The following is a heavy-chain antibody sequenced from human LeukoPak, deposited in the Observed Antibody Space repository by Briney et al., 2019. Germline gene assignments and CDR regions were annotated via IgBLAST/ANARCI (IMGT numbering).Heavy chain of an antibody. D-gene: IGHD1-26*01. CDR1: GYSFTSYW. CDR3: ARGHIVGGHYFDY. Sequence: GESLKISCKGSGYSFTSYWIGWVRQMPGKGLEWMGIIYPGDSDTRYSPSFQGQVTIPADKSISTANLQWSSLKASDTAMYYCARGHIVGGHYFDYWGQGTLVTVSS. CDR2: IYPGDSDT. J-gene: IGHJ4*02. V-gene: IGHV5-51*01.